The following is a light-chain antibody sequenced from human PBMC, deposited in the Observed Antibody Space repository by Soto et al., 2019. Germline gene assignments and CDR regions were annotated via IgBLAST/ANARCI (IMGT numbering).Light chain of an antibody. CDR2: DAF. CDR1: QSVSTY. Sequence: EIVLTQSPATLSLSPGERATLSCRASQSVSTYLAWYQQKPGQAPRLLIYDAFSRATGIPARFSGSGSGTDITLTISSLEPEDFAVYYCQQRSDWPRTFGQGTKVDIK. CDR3: QQRSDWPRT. J-gene: IGKJ1*01. V-gene: IGKV3-11*01.